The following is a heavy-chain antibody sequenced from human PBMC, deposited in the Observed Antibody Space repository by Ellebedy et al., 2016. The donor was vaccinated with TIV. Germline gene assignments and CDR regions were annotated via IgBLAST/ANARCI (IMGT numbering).Heavy chain of an antibody. Sequence: AASVKVSCKASGGTFTSYDINWVRQATGQGLEWMGWMNPNSGNTGYAQKFQGRVNITRNTSISTAYMELSSMRSDDTAVYYCSRSRQRIQLWPVGYWGQGTLVTVSS. D-gene: IGHD5-18*01. CDR2: MNPNSGNT. V-gene: IGHV1-8*03. CDR1: GGTFTSYD. CDR3: SRSRQRIQLWPVGY. J-gene: IGHJ4*02.